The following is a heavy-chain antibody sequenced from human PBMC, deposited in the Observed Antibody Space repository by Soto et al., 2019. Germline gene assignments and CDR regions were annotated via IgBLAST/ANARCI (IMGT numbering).Heavy chain of an antibody. V-gene: IGHV3-64D*06. CDR2: VSTSGRST. D-gene: IGHD2-15*01. CDR3: VKQAHGLDGVAFDY. CDR1: GFIFSEST. J-gene: IGHJ4*02. Sequence: LRLSCSASGFIFSESTIYWVRQVPGKGLEAISAVSTSGRSTYYADSVKGRFTISRDNSKNTLFLQMGSLRPEDTAIYYCVKQAHGLDGVAFDYWGQGTQVTVSS.